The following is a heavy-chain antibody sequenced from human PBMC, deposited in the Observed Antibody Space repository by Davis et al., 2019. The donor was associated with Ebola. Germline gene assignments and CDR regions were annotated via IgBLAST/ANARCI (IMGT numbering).Heavy chain of an antibody. D-gene: IGHD6-19*01. CDR1: GYTFSSYY. CDR2: INPSGGRT. V-gene: IGHV1-46*01. CDR3: AVVAVAGTNFDH. J-gene: IGHJ4*02. Sequence: ASVKVSCKASGYTFSSYYVHWVRQAPGQGLEWLGIINPSGGRTSYAQNFQDRFTVTRDTSTSTVYMDLNSLRSEDTAVYYCAVVAVAGTNFDHWGQGTLVTVSS.